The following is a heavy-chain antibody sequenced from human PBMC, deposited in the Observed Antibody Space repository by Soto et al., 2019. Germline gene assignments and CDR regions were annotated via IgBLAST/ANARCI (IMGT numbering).Heavy chain of an antibody. CDR3: ARIASSGRGWDV. CDR1: GFTFSSYW. D-gene: IGHD3-10*01. Sequence: EVQLVESGGGLFQPGGSLRLSCVDSGFTFSSYWMSWVRQAPVKGLEWVDNIKQDGSEENYVDSVKGRFTISRDNAKSSMYLQINSLRAEDTAVYYCARIASSGRGWDVWGQGTTVVVS. V-gene: IGHV3-7*01. J-gene: IGHJ6*02. CDR2: IKQDGSEE.